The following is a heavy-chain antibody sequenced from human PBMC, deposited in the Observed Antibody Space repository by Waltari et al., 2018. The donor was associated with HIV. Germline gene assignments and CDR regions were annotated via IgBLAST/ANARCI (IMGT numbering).Heavy chain of an antibody. D-gene: IGHD3-10*01. CDR2: LSYDGSDK. Sequence: QVQLVESGGGVVQPGRSLRLSCAASGLPCTNHGMHWLRQAPGKGLEWFAVLSYDGSDKYYADSVRGRFTISRDNSKNTLYLQMNNLRAEDTAVYFCARRGVLTYYYTMDVWGQGTTVTVSS. J-gene: IGHJ6*02. CDR1: GLPCTNHG. V-gene: IGHV3-33*05. CDR3: ARRGVLTYYYTMDV.